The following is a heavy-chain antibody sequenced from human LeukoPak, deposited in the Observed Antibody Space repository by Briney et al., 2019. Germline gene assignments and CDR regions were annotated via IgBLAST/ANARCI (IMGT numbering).Heavy chain of an antibody. V-gene: IGHV1-46*03. D-gene: IGHD2-15*01. J-gene: IGHJ6*03. CDR2: INPSGGST. CDR3: ARASNRPTRYYYYYTDV. CDR1: GYTFTSYY. Sequence: ASVKVSCKASGYTFTSYYMHWVRQAPGQGLEWMGIINPSGGSTSYAQKFQGRVTMTRDTSTSTVYMELSSLRSEDTAMYYCARASNRPTRYYYYYTDVWGKGTTVTVSS.